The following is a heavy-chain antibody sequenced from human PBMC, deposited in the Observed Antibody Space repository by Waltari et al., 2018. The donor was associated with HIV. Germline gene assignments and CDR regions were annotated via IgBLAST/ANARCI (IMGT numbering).Heavy chain of an antibody. V-gene: IGHV3-73*01. CDR3: TRGYCSGGSCPVDY. CDR2: IRSKANSYAT. D-gene: IGHD2-15*01. Sequence: EVQLVESGGGSVQPGGSLKLSWAASGFTFSGSAMHWVRQASGKGLEWVGRIRSKANSYATAYAASVKGRFTISRDDSKNTAYLQMNSLKTEDTAVYYCTRGYCSGGSCPVDYWGQGTLVTVSS. J-gene: IGHJ4*02. CDR1: GFTFSGSA.